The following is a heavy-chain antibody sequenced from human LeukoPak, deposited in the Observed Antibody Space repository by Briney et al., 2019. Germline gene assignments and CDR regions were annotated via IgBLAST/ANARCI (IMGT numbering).Heavy chain of an antibody. Sequence: GGSLRLSCAASGFSVANYWMTWVRQLAAMGLEWVATIKPDGSDKFYVDSVKGRFTTSRDNAKNTLYLQMNSLRAEDTAVYYCARESKYSDYPFDYWGQGTLVTVSS. CDR1: GFSVANYW. J-gene: IGHJ4*02. D-gene: IGHD5-12*01. CDR2: IKPDGSDK. CDR3: ARESKYSDYPFDY. V-gene: IGHV3-7*01.